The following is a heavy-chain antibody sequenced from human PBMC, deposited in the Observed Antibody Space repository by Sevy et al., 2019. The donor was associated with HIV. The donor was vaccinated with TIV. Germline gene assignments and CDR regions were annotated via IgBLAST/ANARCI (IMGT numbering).Heavy chain of an antibody. D-gene: IGHD4-17*01. Sequence: GGSLRLSCVASAFIFSSYDMNWVRQAPGKGLEWVSYISQTGTTISYSDSVRGRFTISRDNARNSLFLQMNSLRAEDTAFYYCSRDLPPSATTVAHFDRWGQGTLVTVSS. V-gene: IGHV3-48*03. CDR1: AFIFSSYD. J-gene: IGHJ4*02. CDR3: SRDLPPSATTVAHFDR. CDR2: ISQTGTTI.